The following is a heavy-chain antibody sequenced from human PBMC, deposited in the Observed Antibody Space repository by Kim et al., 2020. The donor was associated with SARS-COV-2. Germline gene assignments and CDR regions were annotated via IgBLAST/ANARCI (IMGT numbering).Heavy chain of an antibody. V-gene: IGHV3-48*03. Sequence: ADSVTGRFTISTDTAKNSLYLQMNRLRAEYTAVYYCARSTRGYSYGRFDYWGQGSLVTVSS. J-gene: IGHJ4*02. D-gene: IGHD5-18*01. CDR3: ARSTRGYSYGRFDY.